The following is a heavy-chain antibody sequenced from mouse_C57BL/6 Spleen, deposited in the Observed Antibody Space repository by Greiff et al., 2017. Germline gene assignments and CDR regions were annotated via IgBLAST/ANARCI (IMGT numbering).Heavy chain of an antibody. CDR2: IDPSDSYT. J-gene: IGHJ3*01. CDR1: GYTFTSYW. V-gene: IGHV1-50*01. Sequence: QVQLQQPGAELVKPGASVKLSCKASGYTFTSYWMQWVKQRPGQGLEWIGEIDPSDSYTNYNQKFKGKATLTVDTSSSTAYMQLSSLTSEDSAVYYCARSVGREGFAYWGQGTLVTVSA. CDR3: ARSVGREGFAY. D-gene: IGHD4-1*01.